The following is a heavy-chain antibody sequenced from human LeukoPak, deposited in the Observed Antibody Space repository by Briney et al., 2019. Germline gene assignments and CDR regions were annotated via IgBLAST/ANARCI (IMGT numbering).Heavy chain of an antibody. V-gene: IGHV4-59*12. CDR2: IYYSGST. D-gene: IGHD6-19*01. CDR1: GGSISSYY. CDR3: ARVAVAGKGY. J-gene: IGHJ4*02. Sequence: SETLSLTCTVSGGSISSYYWSWIRQPPGKGLEWIGYIYYSGSTNYNPSLKSRVTISVDKSKNQFSLKLSSVTAADTAVYYCARVAVAGKGYWGQGTLVTVSS.